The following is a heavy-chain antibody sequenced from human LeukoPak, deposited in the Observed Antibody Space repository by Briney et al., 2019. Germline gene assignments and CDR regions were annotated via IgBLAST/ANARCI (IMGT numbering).Heavy chain of an antibody. D-gene: IGHD3-16*02. V-gene: IGHV4-4*07. CDR1: GGSISSYY. Sequence: SETLSLTCTVSGGSISSYYWSWIRQPAGKGLEWIGRIYTSGSTNYNPSLKSRVTMSVDTSKNQFSLKLSSVTAADTAVYYCAREYVWGSYRLSHFDYWGQGTLVTVSS. J-gene: IGHJ4*02. CDR3: AREYVWGSYRLSHFDY. CDR2: IYTSGST.